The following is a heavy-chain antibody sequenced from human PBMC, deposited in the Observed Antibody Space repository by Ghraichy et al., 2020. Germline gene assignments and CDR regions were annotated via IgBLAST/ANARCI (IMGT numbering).Heavy chain of an antibody. Sequence: GGSLRLSCAASGSTFRNYAMSWVRQAPGKGLEWVSGISGSDDSTYYADSVKGRFTISRDNSKNTLYLQMNSLRAEDTAVYYCAKRPFDSGSHYIDYWGQGALVTVSS. D-gene: IGHD1-26*01. CDR3: AKRPFDSGSHYIDY. CDR1: GSTFRNYA. CDR2: ISGSDDST. J-gene: IGHJ4*02. V-gene: IGHV3-23*01.